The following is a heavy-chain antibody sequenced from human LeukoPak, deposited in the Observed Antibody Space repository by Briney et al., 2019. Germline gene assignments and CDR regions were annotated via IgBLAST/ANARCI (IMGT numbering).Heavy chain of an antibody. CDR1: GGSFSGYY. V-gene: IGHV4-34*01. CDR3: ARGLRITMVQLRRRRGYYFDY. CDR2: INHSGST. D-gene: IGHD3-10*01. J-gene: IGHJ4*02. Sequence: SETLSLTCAVYGGSFSGYYWSWIRQPPRKGLEWIGAINHSGSTNYNPSLKSRVTISVDTSKNQFSLKLSSVTAADTAVYYCARGLRITMVQLRRRRGYYFDYWGQGTLVTVSS.